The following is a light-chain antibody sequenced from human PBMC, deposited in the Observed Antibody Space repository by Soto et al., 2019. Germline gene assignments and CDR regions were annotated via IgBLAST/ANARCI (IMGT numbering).Light chain of an antibody. J-gene: IGLJ2*01. CDR3: LLVYSGIVV. CDR1: TGAVTSGYY. V-gene: IGLV7-46*01. CDR2: DTT. Sequence: QTVVTQEPSLTVSPGGTVTLTCGSSTGAVTSGYYPYWFQQKPGQAPKTLIYDTTNKHSWSPARFSGSLLGGKAALTLSGAQPEDEADYYCLLVYSGIVVFGGGTKLTVL.